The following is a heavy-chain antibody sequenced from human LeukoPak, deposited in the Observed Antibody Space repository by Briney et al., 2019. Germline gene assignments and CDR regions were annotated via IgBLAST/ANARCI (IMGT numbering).Heavy chain of an antibody. CDR3: AKGGLRGGTYNDDF. D-gene: IGHD3-16*01. CDR1: RFSFSIYG. Sequence: GGSLRLSCEASRFSFSIYGMSWVRQAPGKGLEWVSGISGSGGNTYYAEALTGRFTVSRDNSKNTLYLQMNSLRAEDTALYYCAKGGLRGGTYNDDFWGQGTLVTVSS. V-gene: IGHV3-23*01. CDR2: ISGSGGNT. J-gene: IGHJ4*02.